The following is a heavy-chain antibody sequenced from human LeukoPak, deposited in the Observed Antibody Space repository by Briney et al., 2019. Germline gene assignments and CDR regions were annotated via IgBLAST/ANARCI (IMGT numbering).Heavy chain of an antibody. J-gene: IGHJ4*02. V-gene: IGHV4-34*01. CDR1: GGSFSGYY. Sequence: SSETLSLTCAVYGGSFSGYYWSWIRQPPGKGLEWIGEINHSGSTNYNPSLKSRVTISVDTSKNQFSLKLSSVTAADTAVYYCAKAYQLLFAIDYWGQGTLVTVSS. CDR3: AKAYQLLFAIDY. D-gene: IGHD2-2*01. CDR2: INHSGST.